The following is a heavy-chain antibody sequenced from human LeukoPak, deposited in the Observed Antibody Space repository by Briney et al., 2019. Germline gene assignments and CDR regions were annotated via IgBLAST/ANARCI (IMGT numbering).Heavy chain of an antibody. V-gene: IGHV1-8*01. CDR1: GYTFTSYD. CDR3: AGGLGAQGAVVAFDI. Sequence: ASVKVSCKASGYTFTSYDINWVRQATGQGLEWMGWMNPNSGNTGYAQKFQGRVTMTRNTSISTAYMELSSLRSEDTAVYYCAGGLGAQGAVVAFDIWGQGTMVTVSS. D-gene: IGHD4-23*01. J-gene: IGHJ3*02. CDR2: MNPNSGNT.